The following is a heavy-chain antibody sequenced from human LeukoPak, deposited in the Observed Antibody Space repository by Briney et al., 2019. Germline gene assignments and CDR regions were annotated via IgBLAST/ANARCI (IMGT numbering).Heavy chain of an antibody. J-gene: IGHJ4*02. V-gene: IGHV1-18*01. D-gene: IGHD6-19*01. CDR1: GYTFTSYG. CDR3: ARARDSGCFDY. CDR2: ISAYNGNT. Sequence: GASVKVSCKASGYTFTSYGISWVRQAPGQGLEWMGWISAYNGNTNYAQKLQGRVTMTTDTSTSTAYMELSSLRSEDTAVYYCARARDSGCFDYWGQGTLVTVSS.